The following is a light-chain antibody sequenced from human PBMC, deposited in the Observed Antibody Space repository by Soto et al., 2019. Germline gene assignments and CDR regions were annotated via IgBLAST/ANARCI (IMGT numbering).Light chain of an antibody. Sequence: EIVLTQSPCTLSLSPGERATLSCRASQSVSSSYLVWHQQKPGQAPRLLIYDVSNRATGIPARFSGSGSGTDFTLTISSLEPEDFAVYYCQQRSNWPRTFGQGTKVDIK. CDR1: QSVSSSY. J-gene: IGKJ1*01. CDR2: DVS. CDR3: QQRSNWPRT. V-gene: IGKV3-11*01.